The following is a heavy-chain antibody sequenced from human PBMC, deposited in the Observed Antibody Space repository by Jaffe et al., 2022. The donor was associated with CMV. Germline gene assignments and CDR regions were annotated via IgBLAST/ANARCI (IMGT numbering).Heavy chain of an antibody. CDR2: ISWNSGSI. Sequence: EVQLVESGGGLVQPGRSLRLSCAASGFTFDDYAMHWVRQAPGKGLEWVSGISWNSGSIGYADSVKGRFTISRDNAKNSLYLQMNSLRAEDTALYYCAKVQSSGWHYDAFDIWGQGTMVTVSS. D-gene: IGHD6-19*01. CDR1: GFTFDDYA. V-gene: IGHV3-9*01. J-gene: IGHJ3*02. CDR3: AKVQSSGWHYDAFDI.